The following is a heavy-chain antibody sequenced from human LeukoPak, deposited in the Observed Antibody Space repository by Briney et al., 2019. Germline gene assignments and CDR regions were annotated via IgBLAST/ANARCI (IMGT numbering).Heavy chain of an antibody. CDR3: ARVEGTVAPGGWFDP. D-gene: IGHD4-23*01. CDR1: SGSISTSNYY. CDR2: IYHSGST. Sequence: PSETLSLTCTVSSGSISTSNYYWGWVRQPPGKALEWIGSIYHSGSTYYNPSLKSRVTISVDTSKNQFSLKLSSVTAADTAVYYCARVEGTVAPGGWFDPWGQGTLVTVSS. J-gene: IGHJ5*02. V-gene: IGHV4-39*07.